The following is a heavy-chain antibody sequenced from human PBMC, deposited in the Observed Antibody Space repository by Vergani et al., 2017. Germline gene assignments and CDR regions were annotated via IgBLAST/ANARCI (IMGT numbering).Heavy chain of an antibody. Sequence: VQLVESGGGLVKPGGSLRLSCAASGFTFSSYGMHWVRQAPGKGLEWVAVISYDGSNKYYADSVKGRFTISRDNSKNTLYLQMNSLRAEDTAVYYCAKLPLAPLDYDFWSGYTKDAFDIWGQGTMVTVSS. CDR2: ISYDGSNK. J-gene: IGHJ3*02. CDR3: AKLPLAPLDYDFWSGYTKDAFDI. D-gene: IGHD3-3*01. V-gene: IGHV3-30*18. CDR1: GFTFSSYG.